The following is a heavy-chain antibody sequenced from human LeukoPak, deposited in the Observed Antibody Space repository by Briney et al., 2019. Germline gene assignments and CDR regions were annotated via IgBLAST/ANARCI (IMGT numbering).Heavy chain of an antibody. J-gene: IGHJ4*02. CDR2: ISAEGDIQ. V-gene: IGHV3-30-3*01. CDR1: GFRFSSYD. D-gene: IGHD3-10*01. CDR3: TRDMIRGVPDYIDY. Sequence: GGSLRLSCAATGFRFSSYDMHWVRQAPGKGLEWVAAISAEGDIQIYLDSVMGRFTISRDNSKGTLYLQMNSLRIEDTGFYYCTRDMIRGVPDYIDYWGQGTLSPSPQ.